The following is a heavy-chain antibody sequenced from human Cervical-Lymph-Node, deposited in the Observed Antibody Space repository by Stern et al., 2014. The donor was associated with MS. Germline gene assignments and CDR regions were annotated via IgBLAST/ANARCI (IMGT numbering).Heavy chain of an antibody. CDR1: GNTFTNYG. V-gene: IGHV7-4-1*02. D-gene: IGHD1-1*01. CDR3: VILQNGTSGYFDY. Sequence: VQLLQSGSELKKSGASGKVSCKGFGNTFTNYGMYWVRQAPRQGLEWMGWVNSNTGNPTYALAFTGRFVFSLDTSVNTAFLEISRLKAADTAVYFCVILQNGTSGYFDYWGQGSLVTVSS. CDR2: VNSNTGNP. J-gene: IGHJ4*02.